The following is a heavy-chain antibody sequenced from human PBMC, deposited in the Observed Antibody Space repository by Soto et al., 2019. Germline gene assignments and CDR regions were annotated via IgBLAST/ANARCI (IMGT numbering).Heavy chain of an antibody. J-gene: IGHJ3*02. Sequence: QVQLQESDPGLVKPSQTLSLTCTVSGGSISSGGYYWSWIRQHPGKGLEWIGYIYYSGSTYYNPSLKSRVTISVDTSKNQFSLKLSSVTAADTAVYYCARDGGSAGWQAFDIWGQGTMVTVSS. V-gene: IGHV4-31*03. CDR1: GGSISSGGYY. CDR3: ARDGGSAGWQAFDI. CDR2: IYYSGST.